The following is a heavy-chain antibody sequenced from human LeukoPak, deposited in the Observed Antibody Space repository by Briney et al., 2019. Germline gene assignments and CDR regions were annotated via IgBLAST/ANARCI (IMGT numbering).Heavy chain of an antibody. Sequence: PGGSLRLSCAASGFTFTSYSMNWVRQAPGKGLEWVSTISGGGGSTYYADSVKGRFTISRDNSKNTLYLQVNSLRAEDTAVYYCASYSYYYDSSGYFDYWGQGTLVTVSS. J-gene: IGHJ4*02. CDR1: GFTFTSYS. D-gene: IGHD3-22*01. V-gene: IGHV3-23*01. CDR3: ASYSYYYDSSGYFDY. CDR2: ISGGGGST.